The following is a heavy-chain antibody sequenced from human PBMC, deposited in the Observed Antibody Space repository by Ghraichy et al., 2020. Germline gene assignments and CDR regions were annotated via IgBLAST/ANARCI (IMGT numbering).Heavy chain of an antibody. CDR1: GGSVSSGSYY. V-gene: IGHV4-61*01. CDR3: AREEIVVVVAATTSWFDP. D-gene: IGHD2-15*01. CDR2: IYYSGST. Sequence: SETLSLTCTVSGGSVSSGSYYWSWIRQPPGKGLEWIGYIYYSGSTNYNPSLKSRVTISVDTSKNQFSLKLSSVTAADTAVYYCAREEIVVVVAATTSWFDPWGQGTLVTVSS. J-gene: IGHJ5*02.